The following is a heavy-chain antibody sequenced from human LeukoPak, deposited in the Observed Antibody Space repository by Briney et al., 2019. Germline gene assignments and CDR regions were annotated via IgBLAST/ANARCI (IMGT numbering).Heavy chain of an antibody. J-gene: IGHJ4*02. CDR1: GFTFSSYS. D-gene: IGHD2-2*01. CDR2: IGGSGTRT. Sequence: GGSLRLSCAASGFTFSSYSMNWVRQAPGKGLEWVSAIGGSGTRTYYADSVKGRFTISRDNSKNTLHLQMNSLRVEDTAVYYCAKDGALSTSWYFYCDYWGQGTLVTVSS. CDR3: AKDGALSTSWYFYCDY. V-gene: IGHV3-23*01.